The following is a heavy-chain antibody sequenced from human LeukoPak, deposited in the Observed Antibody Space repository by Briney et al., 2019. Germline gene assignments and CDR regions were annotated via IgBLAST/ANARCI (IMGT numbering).Heavy chain of an antibody. Sequence: GGSLRLSCAVSGFTFSGFWMSWSRQAPGKGLEWVASINSDGSEGYYADVVKGRFTISRDNAKNSLYLQINSLRAEDTAAYYCARSSYSSSSSVWGQGTMVTVSS. CDR1: GFTFSGFW. V-gene: IGHV3-7*03. CDR3: ARSSYSSSSSV. CDR2: INSDGSEG. D-gene: IGHD6-6*01. J-gene: IGHJ3*01.